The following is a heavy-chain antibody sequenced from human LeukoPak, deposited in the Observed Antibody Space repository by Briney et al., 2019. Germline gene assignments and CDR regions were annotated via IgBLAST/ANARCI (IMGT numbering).Heavy chain of an antibody. D-gene: IGHD2-2*01. Sequence: GGSLRLSCAASGFTFCDYYMSWIRQAPGRGLEWVSYISSSSSYTNYAGSVKGRFTISRDNANNSLYLQMNSLRAEDTAVYYCARDPLYCSSTSCYDYWGQGTLVTVSS. CDR1: GFTFCDYY. J-gene: IGHJ4*02. CDR2: ISSSSSYT. CDR3: ARDPLYCSSTSCYDY. V-gene: IGHV3-11*05.